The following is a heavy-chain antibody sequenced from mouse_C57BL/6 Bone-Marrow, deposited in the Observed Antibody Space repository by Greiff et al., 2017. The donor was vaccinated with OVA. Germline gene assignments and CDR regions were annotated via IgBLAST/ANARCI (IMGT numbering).Heavy chain of an antibody. CDR1: GYTFTSYW. J-gene: IGHJ1*03. CDR2: IDPNSGGT. V-gene: IGHV1-72*01. D-gene: IGHD1-1*01. Sequence: QVQLKQPGAELVKPGASVKLSCKASGYTFTSYWMHWVKQRPGRGLEWIGRIDPNSGGTKYNEKFKSKATLTVDKPSSTAYMQLSSLTSEDSAVYYCARGPAGSSGYFDVWGTGTTVTVSS. CDR3: ARGPAGSSGYFDV.